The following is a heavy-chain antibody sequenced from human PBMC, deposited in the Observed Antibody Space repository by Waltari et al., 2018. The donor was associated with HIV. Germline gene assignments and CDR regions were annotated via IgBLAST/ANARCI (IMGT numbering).Heavy chain of an antibody. V-gene: IGHV3-49*03. CDR2: IRSRIYGGAT. D-gene: IGHD4-4*01. CDR1: GFSFADFA. J-gene: IGHJ4*02. CDR3: TRSSKLDY. Sequence: EVQLVEFGGGLVQPGRSLRLSCTGFGFSFADFAISWFRRAPGKGLDVVGLIRSRIYGGATKYAASAKGRFTISRDDLKSVAYLQMNSLKTEDTAVYYCTRSSKLDYWGQGTLVTVSS.